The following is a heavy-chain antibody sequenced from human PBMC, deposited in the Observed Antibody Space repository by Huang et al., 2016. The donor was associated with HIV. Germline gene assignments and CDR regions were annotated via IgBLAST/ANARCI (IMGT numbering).Heavy chain of an antibody. CDR1: GHTVTELS. CDR2: FIPEDGEI. V-gene: IGHV1-24*01. CDR3: AAYVSVAGIYFFDY. J-gene: IGHJ4*02. D-gene: IGHD6-19*01. Sequence: QVQVVQSGAEVKKPGASVRVSCKVSGHTVTELSMHWVRQAHGEGLEWMGGFIPEDGEISYAQKVQGRVTVTEDTSTDTVYMELNRLRSEDMAVYYCAAYVSVAGIYFFDYWGQGTLVTVSS.